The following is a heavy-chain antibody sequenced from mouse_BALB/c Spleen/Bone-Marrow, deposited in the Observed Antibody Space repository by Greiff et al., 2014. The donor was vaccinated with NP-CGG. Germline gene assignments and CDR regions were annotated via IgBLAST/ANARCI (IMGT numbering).Heavy chain of an antibody. CDR1: GYTFTSYW. CDR3: AAYYGSSYWAMDY. J-gene: IGHJ4*01. V-gene: IGHV1-87*01. D-gene: IGHD1-1*01. Sequence: LLESGAELARPGASVNLSCKASGYTFTSYWMQWVKQRPGQGLEWIGAIYPGDGDTRYTQKFRGKATLTADKSSSTAYMQLSSLASEDSAVYYCAAYYGSSYWAMDYWGQGTSVTVSS. CDR2: IYPGDGDT.